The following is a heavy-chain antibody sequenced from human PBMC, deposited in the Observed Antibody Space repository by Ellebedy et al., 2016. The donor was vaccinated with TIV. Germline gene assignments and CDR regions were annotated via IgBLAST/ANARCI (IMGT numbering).Heavy chain of an antibody. D-gene: IGHD6-13*01. J-gene: IGHJ6*02. CDR3: ARYPTPTIAAAGPEGNTPTPYGMDV. CDR2: MNPNSGNT. CDR1: GYIFTDYY. V-gene: IGHV1-8*02. Sequence: AASVKVSCKVSGYIFTDYYIHWFRQATGQGLEWMGWMNPNSGNTGYAQKFKGRVTMTRNTSISTVYMELSSLRSEDTAVFYCARYPTPTIAAAGPEGNTPTPYGMDVWGQGTTVTVSS.